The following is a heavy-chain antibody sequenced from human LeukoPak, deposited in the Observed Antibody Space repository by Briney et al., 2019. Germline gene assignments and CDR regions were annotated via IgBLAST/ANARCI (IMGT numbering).Heavy chain of an antibody. CDR1: GGSISSSSYY. J-gene: IGHJ3*02. D-gene: IGHD2-15*01. V-gene: IGHV4-39*07. CDR3: ARYIVVVVAAVDVDAFDI. CDR2: IYYSGST. Sequence: PSETLSLTCTVSGGSISSSSYYWGWIRQPPGKGLEWIGSIYYSGSTYYNPSLKSRVTISVDTSKNQFSLKLSSVTAADTAVYYCARYIVVVVAAVDVDAFDIWGQGTMVTVSS.